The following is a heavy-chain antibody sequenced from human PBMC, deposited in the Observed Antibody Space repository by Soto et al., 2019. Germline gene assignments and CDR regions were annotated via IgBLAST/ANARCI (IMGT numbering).Heavy chain of an antibody. CDR1: GGSISSGGYY. D-gene: IGHD3-3*01. Sequence: SETLSLTCTVSGGSISSGGYYWSWIRQHPGKGLEWIGYIYYTGSTNYNPSLKGRVTMSVDTSRDQVSLRLRSVTRADTAVYYCARDQYDFRSGSYYYAMEVWGQGTKVTVSS. V-gene: IGHV4-61*08. CDR2: IYYTGST. J-gene: IGHJ6*02. CDR3: ARDQYDFRSGSYYYAMEV.